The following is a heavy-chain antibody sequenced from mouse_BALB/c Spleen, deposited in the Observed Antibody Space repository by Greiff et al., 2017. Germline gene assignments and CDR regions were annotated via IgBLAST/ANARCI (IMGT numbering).Heavy chain of an antibody. CDR3: ARAPMITTVWFAY. CDR2: INPYNDGT. D-gene: IGHD2-4*01. J-gene: IGHJ3*01. V-gene: IGHV1-14*01. CDR1: GYTFTSYV. Sequence: EVKLQESGPELVKPGASVKMSCKASGYTFTSYVMHWVKQKPGQGLEWIGYINPYNDGTKYNEKFKGKATLTSDKSSSTAYMELSSLTSEDSAVYDCARAPMITTVWFAYWGQGTLVTVSA.